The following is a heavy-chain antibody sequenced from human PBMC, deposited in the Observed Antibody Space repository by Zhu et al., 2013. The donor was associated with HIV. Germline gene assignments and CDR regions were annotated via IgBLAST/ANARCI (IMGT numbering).Heavy chain of an antibody. CDR2: ISPSYGAT. J-gene: IGHJ4*02. V-gene: IGHV1-2*02. D-gene: IGHD6-19*01. Sequence: QVQLVQSGAEVKKPWGLSEGLLLRLLNTPSPTTISTGCDRPLGQGLEWMGWISPSYGATSSAQNFRGRVTMTRDTSVSTAYMELRSLRSDDTAVYYCARFLGIAVAGVPDYWGQGTLVTVSS. CDR1: NTPSPTT. CDR3: ARFLGIAVAGVPDY.